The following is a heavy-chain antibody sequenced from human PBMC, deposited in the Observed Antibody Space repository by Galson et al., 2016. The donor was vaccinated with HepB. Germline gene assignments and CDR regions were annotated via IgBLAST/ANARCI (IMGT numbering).Heavy chain of an antibody. CDR3: ARTTSGAGGNDY. Sequence: ETLSLTCGVSGGSISTNNWWNWVRQPPGKGLEWIGEFYHSGYTNYHPSLKSRVTISVDKSKNQFSLKLSSVTAADTAVYFCARTTSGAGGNDYWGPGTLVTVSS. D-gene: IGHD2-2*01. CDR2: FYHSGYT. V-gene: IGHV4-4*01. CDR1: GGSISTNNW. J-gene: IGHJ4*02.